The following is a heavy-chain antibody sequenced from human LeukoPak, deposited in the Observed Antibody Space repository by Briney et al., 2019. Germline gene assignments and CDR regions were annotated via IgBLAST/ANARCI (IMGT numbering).Heavy chain of an antibody. V-gene: IGHV1-46*01. D-gene: IGHD5-24*01. Sequence: GASVKVSCKASGYTFTRYYIHWVRQAPGQGLEWMGTINPSGGSTTYAQKFQVRVTMTRDMSTSTVYMEVSSLRSEDTAVYYCARGRDGYNYAGYFFDYWGQGTLVTVSS. CDR1: GYTFTRYY. J-gene: IGHJ4*02. CDR2: INPSGGST. CDR3: ARGRDGYNYAGYFFDY.